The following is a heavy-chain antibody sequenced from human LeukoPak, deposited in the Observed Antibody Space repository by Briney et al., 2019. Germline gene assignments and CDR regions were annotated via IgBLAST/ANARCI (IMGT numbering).Heavy chain of an antibody. CDR2: IYYSGST. D-gene: IGHD3-22*01. Sequence: SETLSLTCTVSGGSISSSSYYWGWIRQPPGKGLEWIGSIYYSGSTYYNPSLKSRVTISVDTSKNQFSLKLSSVTAADTAVYYCAREGMGSSGYYYGFDYWGQGTLVTVSS. CDR3: AREGMGSSGYYYGFDY. V-gene: IGHV4-39*07. CDR1: GGSISSSSYY. J-gene: IGHJ4*02.